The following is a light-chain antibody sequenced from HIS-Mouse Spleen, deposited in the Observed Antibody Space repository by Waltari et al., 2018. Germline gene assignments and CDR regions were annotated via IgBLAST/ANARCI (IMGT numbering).Light chain of an antibody. J-gene: IGLJ1*01. Sequence: QSALTQPPSASGSPGQSVTIPCTGTISYVGGYNYLSWYQQHQGKAPKLIIYEVSQRPSGVPDRFSGSKSGNTASLTVSGLQAEDEADYYCSSYAGSNNYVFGTGTKVTVL. CDR1: ISYVGGYNY. CDR2: EVS. CDR3: SSYAGSNNYV. V-gene: IGLV2-8*01.